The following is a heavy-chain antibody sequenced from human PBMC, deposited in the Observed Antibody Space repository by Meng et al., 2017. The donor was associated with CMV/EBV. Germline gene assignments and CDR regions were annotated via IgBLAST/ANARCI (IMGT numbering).Heavy chain of an antibody. CDR2: INPSGGST. Sequence: QVQLVQSGAEVKKPGASVEVSCKASGYTFTSYYMHWVRQAPGQGLEWMGIINPSGGSTSYAQKFQGRVTMTRDTSTSTVYMELSSLRSEDTAVYYCASSDSSMNFDYWGQGTLVTVSS. V-gene: IGHV1-46*01. CDR3: ASSDSSMNFDY. D-gene: IGHD3-22*01. J-gene: IGHJ4*02. CDR1: GYTFTSYY.